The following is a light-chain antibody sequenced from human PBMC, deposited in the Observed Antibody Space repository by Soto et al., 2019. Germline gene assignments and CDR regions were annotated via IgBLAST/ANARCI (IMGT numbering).Light chain of an antibody. CDR1: QSITSK. J-gene: IGKJ1*01. Sequence: EIVMTQAPATLSLCPGERATLSCRASQSITSKLAWYQQKPGQAPRLLIYGVSTRATDIPARFSGSGSGTEFTLTISSLESEDFAVYYCQQYYNWPPWTFGQGTKVDIK. CDR3: QQYYNWPPWT. CDR2: GVS. V-gene: IGKV3-15*01.